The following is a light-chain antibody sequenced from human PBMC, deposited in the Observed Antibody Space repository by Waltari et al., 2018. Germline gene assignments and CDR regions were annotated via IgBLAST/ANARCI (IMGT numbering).Light chain of an antibody. CDR2: DAS. CDR1: QDISNY. CDR3: QQYDNLPFT. J-gene: IGKJ3*01. Sequence: DIQMTQSPSSLSASVGDRVTITCQASQDISNYLNWYQQKPGKAPKLLIYDASNLETGVPSRFSGSGSGKDFTFTISSLQPEDIATYYCQQYDNLPFTFGPGTKVAIK. V-gene: IGKV1-33*01.